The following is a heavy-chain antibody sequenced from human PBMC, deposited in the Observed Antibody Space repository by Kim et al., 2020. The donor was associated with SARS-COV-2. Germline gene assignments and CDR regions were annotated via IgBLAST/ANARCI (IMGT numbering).Heavy chain of an antibody. Sequence: ASVKVSCKASGYTFTSYAMNWVRQAPGQGLEWMGWINTNTGNPTYAQGFTGRFVFSLDTSVSTAYLQISSLKAEDTAVYYCARLRITMVRGVIHHNWFDPWGQGTLVTVSS. J-gene: IGHJ5*02. V-gene: IGHV7-4-1*02. CDR2: INTNTGNP. CDR1: GYTFTSYA. D-gene: IGHD3-10*01. CDR3: ARLRITMVRGVIHHNWFDP.